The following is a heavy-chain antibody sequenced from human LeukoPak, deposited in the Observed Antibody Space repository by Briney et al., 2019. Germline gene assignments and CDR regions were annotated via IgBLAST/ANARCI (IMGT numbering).Heavy chain of an antibody. CDR1: GYTFTSYD. J-gene: IGHJ4*02. Sequence: ASVKVSRKASGYTFTSYDINWVRQATGQGLEWMGWMNPNSGNTGYAQKFQGRVTITRNTSISTAYMELSSLRSEDTAVYYCAREKSIAAAGNGGGFDYWGQGTLVTVSS. D-gene: IGHD6-13*01. V-gene: IGHV1-8*03. CDR2: MNPNSGNT. CDR3: AREKSIAAAGNGGGFDY.